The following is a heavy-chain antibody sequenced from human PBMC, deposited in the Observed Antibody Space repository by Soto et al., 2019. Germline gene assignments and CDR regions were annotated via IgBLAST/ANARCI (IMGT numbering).Heavy chain of an antibody. Sequence: GGSLRLSCAASGFTFSSYGMHWVRQAPGKGLEWVAVIWYDGSNKYYADSVKGRFTISRDNSKNTLYLQMNSLRAEDTAVYYCARDRESWYYGMDVWGQGTTVTVSS. CDR2: IWYDGSNK. CDR3: ARDRESWYYGMDV. J-gene: IGHJ6*02. CDR1: GFTFSSYG. V-gene: IGHV3-33*01. D-gene: IGHD6-13*01.